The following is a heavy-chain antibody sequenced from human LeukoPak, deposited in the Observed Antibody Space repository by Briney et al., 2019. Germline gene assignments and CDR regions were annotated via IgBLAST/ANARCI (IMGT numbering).Heavy chain of an antibody. J-gene: IGHJ4*02. CDR3: ARDKWLTTTHYFDY. CDR2: ISSGSSAI. D-gene: IGHD4-11*01. V-gene: IGHV3-21*01. CDR1: GFTFTTYS. Sequence: GGSLRLSCEASGFTFTTYSMTWVRQAPGKGLEWVSIISSGSSAIFSADALKGRFTISRDDAKNLLYLDMNSLRAEDAAVYYCARDKWLTTTHYFDYWGQGTLVTVSS.